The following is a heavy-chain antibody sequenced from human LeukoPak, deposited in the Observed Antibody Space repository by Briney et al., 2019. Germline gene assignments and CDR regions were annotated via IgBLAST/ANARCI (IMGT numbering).Heavy chain of an antibody. CDR3: ARVKLGYCSSTSCYGWFDP. D-gene: IGHD2-2*01. Sequence: ASVKVSCKAAGYTFTSYDINWVRQATGRGLEWMGWMNPNSGNTGYAQKFQGRVTITRNTSISTAYMELSSLRSEDTAVYYCARVKLGYCSSTSCYGWFDPWGQGTLVTVSS. V-gene: IGHV1-8*03. CDR1: GYTFTSYD. CDR2: MNPNSGNT. J-gene: IGHJ5*02.